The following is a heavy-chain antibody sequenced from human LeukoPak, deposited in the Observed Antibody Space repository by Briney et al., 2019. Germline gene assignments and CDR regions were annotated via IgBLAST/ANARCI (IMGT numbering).Heavy chain of an antibody. CDR3: ARDFSPGMVATSSVGMDV. Sequence: PGGSLRLSCAASVFTLSSYSMNWVRQAPGRGVEWVSSISSSSSYINYTDSVKGRITLSRDNAKNSLYLQMNRLSGEDTAVYYCARDFSPGMVATSSVGMDVWGQGTTVTVSS. D-gene: IGHD5-12*01. J-gene: IGHJ6*02. CDR2: ISSSSSYI. CDR1: VFTLSSYS. V-gene: IGHV3-21*01.